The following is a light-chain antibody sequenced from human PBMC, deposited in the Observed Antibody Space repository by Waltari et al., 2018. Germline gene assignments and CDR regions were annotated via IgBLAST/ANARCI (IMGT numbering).Light chain of an antibody. V-gene: IGKV2-30*01. J-gene: IGKJ2*01. CDR2: TVS. CDR1: RGLVFGDGNTY. Sequence: DVVMTQSPLTLSVTLGQPASISCKSSRGLVFGDGNTYLNWFQQKPGQAPRRLIYTVSNRAFGFPDRFSGSGSGTDFTLGISRVEADDVGFYYCMQGTHWPHTCGQGTRLEI. CDR3: MQGTHWPHT.